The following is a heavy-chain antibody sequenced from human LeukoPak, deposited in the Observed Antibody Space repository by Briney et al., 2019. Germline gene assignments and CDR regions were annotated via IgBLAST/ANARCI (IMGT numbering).Heavy chain of an antibody. V-gene: IGHV3-30*02. CDR3: ARSIVATLADY. Sequence: GGSLRLSCGASGFTFRSYGMHWVRQAPGKGLEWVAFIRFDGSNKYYADCVQGRFAISRDNSKDTLFLQMNSLRAEDTAVYYCARSIVATLADYWGQGTLVTVSS. CDR2: IRFDGSNK. J-gene: IGHJ4*02. D-gene: IGHD5-12*01. CDR1: GFTFRSYG.